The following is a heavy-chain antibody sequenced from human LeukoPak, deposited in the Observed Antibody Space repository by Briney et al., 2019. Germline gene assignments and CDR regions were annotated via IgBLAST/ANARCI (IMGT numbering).Heavy chain of an antibody. V-gene: IGHV1-69*04. Sequence: SVKVSCKASGGTFSSYAISWVRQAPGQGLEWMGRIIPILGIANYAQKFQGRVTITADKSTSTAYMELSSLRSEDTAVYYCARDWRDYDILTGRREAYYYGMDVWGQGTTVTVSS. CDR3: ARDWRDYDILTGRREAYYYGMDV. D-gene: IGHD3-9*01. CDR2: IIPILGIA. CDR1: GGTFSSYA. J-gene: IGHJ6*02.